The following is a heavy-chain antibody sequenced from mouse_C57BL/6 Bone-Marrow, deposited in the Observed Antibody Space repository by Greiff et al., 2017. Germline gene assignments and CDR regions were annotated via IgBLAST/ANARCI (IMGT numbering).Heavy chain of an antibody. D-gene: IGHD1-1*01. CDR2: ISNGGGST. V-gene: IGHV5-12*01. CDR1: GFTFSDYY. Sequence: EVMLVESGGGLVQPGGSLKLSCAASGFTFSDYYMYWVRQTPEKRLEWVAYISNGGGSTYYPDTVKGRFTISRDNAKNTLYLQMSRLKSEGTAMYYCARPFITTVVGYFDVWGTGTTVTVSS. CDR3: ARPFITTVVGYFDV. J-gene: IGHJ1*03.